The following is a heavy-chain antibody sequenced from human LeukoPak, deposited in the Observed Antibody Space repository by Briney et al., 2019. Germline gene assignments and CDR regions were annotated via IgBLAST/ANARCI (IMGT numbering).Heavy chain of an antibody. CDR1: GGSISSYY. CDR3: ARRLLWFGPPDV. V-gene: IGHV4-4*07. J-gene: IGHJ6*02. D-gene: IGHD3-10*01. CDR2: IFSSGST. Sequence: SETLSLTCTVSGGSISSYYWSWIRQPAGKGLEWIGRIFSSGSTNYNPSLKSRVTISVDTSKNQFSLKLSSVTAADTAIYYCARRLLWFGPPDVWGQGTTVTVSS.